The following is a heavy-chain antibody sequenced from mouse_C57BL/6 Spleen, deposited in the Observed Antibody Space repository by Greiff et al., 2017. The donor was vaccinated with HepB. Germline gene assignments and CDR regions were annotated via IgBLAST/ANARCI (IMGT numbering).Heavy chain of an antibody. Sequence: QVQLQQPGAELVRPGTSVKLSCKASGYTFTSYWMHWVKQRPGQGLEWIGVIDPSDSYTNYNQKFKGKATLTVDTSSSTAYMQLSSLTSEDSAVYDCARREGVYYAMDYWGQGTSVTVSS. J-gene: IGHJ4*01. CDR1: GYTFTSYW. V-gene: IGHV1-59*01. CDR3: ARREGVYYAMDY. CDR2: IDPSDSYT.